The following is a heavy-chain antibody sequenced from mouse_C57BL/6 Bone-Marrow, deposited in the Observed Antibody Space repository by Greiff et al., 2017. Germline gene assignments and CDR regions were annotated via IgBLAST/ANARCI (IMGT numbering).Heavy chain of an antibody. CDR2: IHPNSGST. J-gene: IGHJ2*01. D-gene: IGHD1-1*01. V-gene: IGHV1-64*01. CDR3: ARRAYYYGSSSYYFDY. Sequence: VQLQQPGAELVKPGASVKLSCKASGYTFTSYWMHWVKQRPGQGLEWIGMIHPNSGSTNYNEKFKSKATLTVDKSSSTAYIQLSSLTSEDSAVYYCARRAYYYGSSSYYFDYWGQGTTLTVSS. CDR1: GYTFTSYW.